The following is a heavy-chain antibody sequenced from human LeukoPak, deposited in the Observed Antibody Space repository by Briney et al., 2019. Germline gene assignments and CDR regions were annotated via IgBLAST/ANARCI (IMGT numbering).Heavy chain of an antibody. CDR2: INPNSGGT. CDR3: ARRATRFRELLYYFDY. CDR1: GYTFTGYY. J-gene: IGHJ4*02. V-gene: IGHV1-2*06. Sequence: ASVKVSCKASGYTFTGYYMHWVRQAPGQGLDWMERINPNSGGTNYAQKFQGRVTMTRDTSISTAYMELSRLRSDDTAVYYCARRATRFRELLYYFDYWGQGTLVTVSS. D-gene: IGHD1-26*01.